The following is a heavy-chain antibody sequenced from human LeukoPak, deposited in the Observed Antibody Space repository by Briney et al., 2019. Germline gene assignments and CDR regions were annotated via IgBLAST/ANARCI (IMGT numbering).Heavy chain of an antibody. CDR1: SGSISTSNYY. Sequence: PSETLSLTCTVSSGSISTSNYYWGWVRQPPGKALEWIGNIFYSGSTYYNPSLKSRVTISVDTSKNQFSLKLSSVTAADTAVYYCARRIVGATNWFDPWGQGTLVTVSS. J-gene: IGHJ5*02. CDR3: ARRIVGATNWFDP. V-gene: IGHV4-39*07. D-gene: IGHD1-26*01. CDR2: IFYSGST.